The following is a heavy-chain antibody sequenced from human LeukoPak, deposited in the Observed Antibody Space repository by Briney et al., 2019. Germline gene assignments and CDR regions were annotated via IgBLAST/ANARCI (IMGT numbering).Heavy chain of an antibody. CDR3: ARTPRGGRRGYYYYGMDV. CDR2: IIPILGIA. Sequence: SVKVSCKASGGTFSSYAISWVPQAPGQGLEWMGRIIPILGIANYAQKFQGRVTITADKSTSTAYMELSSLRSEDTAVYYCARTPRGGRRGYYYYGMDVWGQGTTVTVSS. D-gene: IGHD3-10*01. CDR1: GGTFSSYA. J-gene: IGHJ6*02. V-gene: IGHV1-69*04.